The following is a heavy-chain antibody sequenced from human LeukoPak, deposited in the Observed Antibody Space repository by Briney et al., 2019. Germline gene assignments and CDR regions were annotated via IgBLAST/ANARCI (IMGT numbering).Heavy chain of an antibody. Sequence: GGSLRLSCAASGFTFSSYWMHWVRHAPGKGLVWVSRINSDGSSTSYADSVKGRFTISRDNAKNSLYLQMNSLRAEDTAVYYCAREGVQLWFSRAFDIWGQGTMVTVSS. J-gene: IGHJ3*02. V-gene: IGHV3-74*01. D-gene: IGHD5-18*01. CDR3: AREGVQLWFSRAFDI. CDR2: INSDGSST. CDR1: GFTFSSYW.